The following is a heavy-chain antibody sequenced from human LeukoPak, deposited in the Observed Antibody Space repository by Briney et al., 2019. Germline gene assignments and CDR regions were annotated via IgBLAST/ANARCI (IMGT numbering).Heavy chain of an antibody. CDR1: GGSISSYY. V-gene: IGHV4-59*01. CDR3: ARDPSYYDSSGYYGSFDY. J-gene: IGHJ4*02. CDR2: IYYSGST. D-gene: IGHD3-22*01. Sequence: SETLSLTCTVSGGSISSYYWSWIRQPPGKGLEWIGYIYYSGSTNYSPSLKSRVTISVDTSKNQFSLKLSSVTAADTAVYYCARDPSYYDSSGYYGSFDYWGQGTLVTVSS.